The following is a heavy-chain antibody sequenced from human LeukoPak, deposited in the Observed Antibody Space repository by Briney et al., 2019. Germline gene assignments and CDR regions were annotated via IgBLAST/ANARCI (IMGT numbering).Heavy chain of an antibody. V-gene: IGHV3-23*01. D-gene: IGHD1-1*01. CDR1: GFTFNNFA. CDR2: IVSGGGST. J-gene: IGHJ4*02. CDR3: AKTPGHNTNWQFDY. Sequence: GGSLRLSCAASGFTFNNFAMSWVRQAPGKGLEWVSAIVSGGGSTNYADSVKGRFTISRDNSKNTLYLQMNSLRDEDTAIYYCAKTPGHNTNWQFDYWGQGTLVTVSS.